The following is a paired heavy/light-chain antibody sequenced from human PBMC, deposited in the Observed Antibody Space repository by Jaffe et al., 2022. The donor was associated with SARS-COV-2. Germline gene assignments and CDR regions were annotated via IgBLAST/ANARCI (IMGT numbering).Light chain of an antibody. CDR3: LQHNSYPLT. J-gene: IGKJ2*01. Sequence: DIQMTQSPSSLSASVGDRVTITCRASQGIRNDLGWYQQKPGKAPKRLIYAASSLQSGVPSRFSGSGSGTEFTLTISSLQPEDFATYYCLQHNSYPLTFGQGTKLEIK. V-gene: IGKV1-17*01. CDR1: QGIRND. CDR2: AAS.
Heavy chain of an antibody. J-gene: IGHJ6*03. Sequence: QVQLQQWGAGLLKPSETLSLTCAVYGGSFSGYYWSWIRQPPGKGLEWIGEINHSGSTNYNPSLKSRVTISVDTSKNQFSLKLSSVTAADTAVYYCARGGPTHRQDQYDYGDPGYMDVWGKGTTVTVSS. V-gene: IGHV4-34*01. D-gene: IGHD4-17*01. CDR3: ARGGPTHRQDQYDYGDPGYMDV. CDR2: INHSGST. CDR1: GGSFSGYY.